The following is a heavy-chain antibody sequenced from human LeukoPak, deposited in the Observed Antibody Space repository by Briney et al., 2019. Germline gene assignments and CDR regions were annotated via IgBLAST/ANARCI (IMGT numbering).Heavy chain of an antibody. CDR2: IYYSGST. D-gene: IGHD6-6*01. CDR1: GGSISSVGYY. V-gene: IGHV4-31*03. Sequence: SVTLSLTCTVSGGSISSVGYYWSWIRQHPGKGLEWIGYIYYSGSTYYNPSLKSRVTISVDTSKNQFSLKLSSVTAADTAVYYCARALIDSSSPSFDYWGQGTLVTVSS. CDR3: ARALIDSSSPSFDY. J-gene: IGHJ4*02.